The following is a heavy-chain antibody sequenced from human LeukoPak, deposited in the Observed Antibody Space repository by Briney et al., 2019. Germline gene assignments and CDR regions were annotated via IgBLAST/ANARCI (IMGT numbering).Heavy chain of an antibody. J-gene: IGHJ4*02. D-gene: IGHD4-23*01. V-gene: IGHV1-3*02. Sequence: GASVKVPCKASGYTFTDYALHWVRQAPGQRLEWMGWTNGATGNTRFSQDFEGRLTITIDTSASTAYMELSSLRSEDTAVYYCARSPGGNARTWLDYWGQGTLVTVSS. CDR3: ARSPGGNARTWLDY. CDR1: GYTFTDYA. CDR2: TNGATGNT.